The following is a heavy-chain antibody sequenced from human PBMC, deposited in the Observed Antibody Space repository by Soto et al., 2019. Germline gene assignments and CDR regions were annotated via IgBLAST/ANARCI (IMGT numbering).Heavy chain of an antibody. D-gene: IGHD3-22*01. CDR2: INPSGGST. CDR3: ARSGDSSGYFHSTPFDY. J-gene: IGHJ4*02. Sequence: ASVKVSCKASGYTFTSYYMHWVRQAPGQGLEWMGIINPSGGSTSYAQKFQGRVTMTRDTSTSTVYMELSSLRSEDTAVYYCARSGDSSGYFHSTPFDYWGQGTLVTVSS. CDR1: GYTFTSYY. V-gene: IGHV1-46*01.